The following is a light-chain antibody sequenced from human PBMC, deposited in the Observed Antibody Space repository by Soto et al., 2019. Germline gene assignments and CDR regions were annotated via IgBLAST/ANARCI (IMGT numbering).Light chain of an antibody. J-gene: IGKJ3*01. V-gene: IGKV3-20*01. CDR3: HQFGSSPLDT. Sequence: EIVLTQSPGTLSLSPGERATLSCRASQTISSSFLAWYQQKPGQAPRLLIYRASRRAPGIPDRFSGSGSWTHFTLTISMLEPEDFAVYYCHQFGSSPLDTFGPGTKVEIK. CDR1: QTISSSF. CDR2: RAS.